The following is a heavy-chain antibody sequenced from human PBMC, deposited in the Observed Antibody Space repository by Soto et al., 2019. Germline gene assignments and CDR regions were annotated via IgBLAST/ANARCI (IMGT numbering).Heavy chain of an antibody. CDR3: TGGHYYDSSGYYPDD. D-gene: IGHD3-22*01. V-gene: IGHV4-59*01. J-gene: IGHJ4*02. CDR2: IYYSGST. CDR1: GGSISTYY. Sequence: PSETLSLTCTVSGGSISTYYWSWIRQPPGKGLEWIGYIYYSGSTNYNPSLKSRVTISVDTSKNQFFLKLSSVTAADTAVYYCTGGHYYDSSGYYPDDWGKGTPVTVDS.